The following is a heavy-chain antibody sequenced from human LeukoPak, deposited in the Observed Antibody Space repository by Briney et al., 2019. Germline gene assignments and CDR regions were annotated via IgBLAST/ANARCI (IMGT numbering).Heavy chain of an antibody. CDR3: ARGRYGGNSYYFDY. Sequence: GGSLRLSCAASGFTFSNYWMSWVRQAPGKGLEWVANIRQRGSDKYYVDSVKGRFTISRDNAENSLYLQVNSLRAEDTAEYYCARGRYGGNSYYFDYWGQGTLVTVSS. D-gene: IGHD4-23*01. V-gene: IGHV3-7*01. CDR2: IRQRGSDK. CDR1: GFTFSNYW. J-gene: IGHJ4*02.